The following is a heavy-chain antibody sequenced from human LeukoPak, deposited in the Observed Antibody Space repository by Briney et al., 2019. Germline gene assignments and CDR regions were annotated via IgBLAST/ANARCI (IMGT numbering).Heavy chain of an antibody. J-gene: IGHJ4*02. CDR1: GYTFTSYD. V-gene: IGHV1-8*01. CDR3: ARSYCSGGSCYSGNIDY. Sequence: ASVKVSCKASGYTFTSYDINCVRQATRQGLEWMGWMNPNSGNTGYAQNFQGRVTMTRNTSISAAYMELSSLRSEDTAVYSCARSYCSGGSCYSGNIDYWGQGTLVTVSS. CDR2: MNPNSGNT. D-gene: IGHD2-15*01.